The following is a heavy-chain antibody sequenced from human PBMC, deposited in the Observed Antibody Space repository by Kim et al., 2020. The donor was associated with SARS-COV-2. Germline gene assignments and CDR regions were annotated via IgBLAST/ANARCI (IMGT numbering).Heavy chain of an antibody. CDR2: IYYSGST. J-gene: IGHJ4*02. CDR1: GGSISSSSYY. D-gene: IGHD3-10*01. Sequence: SETLSLTCTVSGGSISSSSYYWGWIRQPPGKGLEWIGSIYYSGSTYYNPSLKSRVTISVDTSKNQFSLKLSSVTAADTAVYYCASLWFGELEWDYWGQGTLVTVSS. CDR3: ASLWFGELEWDY. V-gene: IGHV4-39*07.